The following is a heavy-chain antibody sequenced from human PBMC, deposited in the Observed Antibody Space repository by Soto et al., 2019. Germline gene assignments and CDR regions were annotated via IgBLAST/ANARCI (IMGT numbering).Heavy chain of an antibody. D-gene: IGHD3-3*01. J-gene: IGHJ4*02. CDR2: ISSGGST. Sequence: EVQLVESGGSLVQPGGSLRLSCAASGFTVSNFYMTWVRQAPGKGLEWVSVISSGGSTYYADSVKGRFTISRDNSKNTLYLEMNSLRAGDTAVYYCARDTFGGAYDFWHGGQGTLVTVSS. CDR1: GFTVSNFY. CDR3: ARDTFGGAYDFWH. V-gene: IGHV3-66*01.